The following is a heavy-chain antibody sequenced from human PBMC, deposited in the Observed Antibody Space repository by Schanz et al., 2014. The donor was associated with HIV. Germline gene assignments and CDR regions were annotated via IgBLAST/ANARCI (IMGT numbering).Heavy chain of an antibody. CDR2: INPNSGGA. V-gene: IGHV1-2*02. CDR1: GYTFTGYY. D-gene: IGHD5-12*01. CDR3: AREPNYSGFDS. Sequence: QGQLVQSGAEVKKPGASVKVSCKASGYTFTGYYLHWVRQAPGQGLEWMGWINPNSGGADSAQKFQGRVTMTRDTSISTAYLELSRLRSDDTAVYYCAREPNYSGFDSWGHGTLVTVSS. J-gene: IGHJ5*01.